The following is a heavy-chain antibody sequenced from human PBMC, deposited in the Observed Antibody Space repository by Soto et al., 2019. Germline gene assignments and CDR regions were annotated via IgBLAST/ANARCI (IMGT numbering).Heavy chain of an antibody. V-gene: IGHV4-59*12. J-gene: IGHJ5*02. CDR2: MYNTGST. CDR3: AREAAGILNWFDP. Sequence: SETLSLTCTVSGGSISGYYWSWIRQPPGKGLEWIGYMYNTGSTVYNPSFKSRVTISVDTSKNQFSLKLSSVTAADTAVYYCAREAAGILNWFDPWGQGTLVTVSS. D-gene: IGHD6-25*01. CDR1: GGSISGYY.